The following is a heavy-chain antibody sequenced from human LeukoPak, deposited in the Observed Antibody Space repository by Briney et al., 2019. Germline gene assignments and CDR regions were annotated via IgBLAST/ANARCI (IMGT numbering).Heavy chain of an antibody. CDR3: YGSGSYYWFDP. J-gene: IGHJ5*02. Sequence: KPSETLSLTCTVSNGSISSSSNYWGWVRQPPGKGLEWIGSIYYSGSTYYNPSLKGRVTISVDTSKNQFSRNLSSVTAADTALYFAYGSGSYYWFDPWGQGTLVTVSS. V-gene: IGHV4-39*01. CDR1: NGSISSSSNY. D-gene: IGHD3-10*01. CDR2: IYYSGST.